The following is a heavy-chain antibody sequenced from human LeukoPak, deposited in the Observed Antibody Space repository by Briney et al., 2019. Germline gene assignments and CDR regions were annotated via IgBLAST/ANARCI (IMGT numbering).Heavy chain of an antibody. CDR2: ITSSSSLV. CDR1: GFTFSIYS. Sequence: PGGSLRLSCGASGFTFSIYSMNWVRQAPGKGLEWVSYITSSSSLVYYADSVKGRFTVSRDNAKNSLYLQMNSLRAEDTALYYCANFVDTSMGGNDYWGQGTLVTVSS. D-gene: IGHD5-18*01. J-gene: IGHJ4*02. V-gene: IGHV3-48*01. CDR3: ANFVDTSMGGNDY.